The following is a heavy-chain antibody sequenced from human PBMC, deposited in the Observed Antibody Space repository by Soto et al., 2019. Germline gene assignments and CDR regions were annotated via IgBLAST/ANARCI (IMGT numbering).Heavy chain of an antibody. CDR2: IYYSGST. CDR3: ARGNDYGDYYFDH. V-gene: IGHV4-59*01. J-gene: IGHJ4*02. CDR1: GGSISYYY. D-gene: IGHD4-17*01. Sequence: SETPSLTCTVSGGSISYYYWSWIRQPPGKGLEWIGYIYYSGSTNYNPSLKSRVTISVDTSKNQFSLKLSSVTAADTAVYYCARGNDYGDYYFDHWGQGTLVTVS.